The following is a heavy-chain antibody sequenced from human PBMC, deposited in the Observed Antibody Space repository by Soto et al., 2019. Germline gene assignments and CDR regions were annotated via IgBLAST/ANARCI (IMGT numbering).Heavy chain of an antibody. V-gene: IGHV3-23*01. Sequence: EVQLLESGGGLVQPGRSLRLSCAASGFTFSSYAMRWVRQAPGKGLEWVSAISGSGGTTYYAASVKGRFTISRDNSKNTLFLQKNSLRAEDTAVYYCAKFFVETGGSSGWPWTFHYWGQGTLVTVSS. CDR3: AKFFVETGGSSGWPWTFHY. J-gene: IGHJ4*02. CDR2: ISGSGGTT. CDR1: GFTFSSYA. D-gene: IGHD6-25*01.